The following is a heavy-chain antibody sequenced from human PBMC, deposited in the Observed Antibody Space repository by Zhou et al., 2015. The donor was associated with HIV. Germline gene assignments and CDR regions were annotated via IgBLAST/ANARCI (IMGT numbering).Heavy chain of an antibody. CDR2: IIPIFGTA. CDR3: ARSDYDFWSGYSDYYYYGMDV. CDR1: GGTFSSYA. D-gene: IGHD3-3*01. J-gene: IGHJ6*02. Sequence: QVQLVQSGAEVKKPGSSVKVSCKASGGTFSSYAISWVRQAPGQGLEWMGGIIPIFGTANYAQKFQGRVTITADESTSTAYMELSSLRSEDTAVYYCARSDYDFWSGYSDYYYYGMDVWGQGTTVTVSS. V-gene: IGHV1-69*01.